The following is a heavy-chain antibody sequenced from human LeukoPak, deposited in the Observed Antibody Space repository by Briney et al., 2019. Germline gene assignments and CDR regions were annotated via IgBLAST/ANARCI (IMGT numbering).Heavy chain of an antibody. CDR3: ARDQYYNSGSPALRY. V-gene: IGHV1-2*02. J-gene: IGHJ4*02. CDR2: INPNSGGT. D-gene: IGHD3-10*01. Sequence: GASVKVSCKASGYTFTDYYILWVRQAPGQGLEWMGWINPNSGGTNYTQKFQGRVTMTRDTSISTAYMELSRLRSDDTAMYYCARDQYYNSGSPALRYWGQGTLVTVSS. CDR1: GYTFTDYY.